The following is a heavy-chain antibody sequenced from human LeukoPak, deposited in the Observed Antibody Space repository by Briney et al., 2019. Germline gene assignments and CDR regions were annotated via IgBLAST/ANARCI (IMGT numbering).Heavy chain of an antibody. CDR1: GFTFSSYA. J-gene: IGHJ4*02. Sequence: GGSLRLSCAASGFTFSSYAMSWVRQAPGKGLERVSAISGSGGSTYYADSVKGRFTISRDNSKNTLYLQMNSLRAEDTAVYYCAKDSSGWQGFDYWGQGTLVTVSS. CDR3: AKDSSGWQGFDY. D-gene: IGHD6-19*01. CDR2: ISGSGGST. V-gene: IGHV3-23*01.